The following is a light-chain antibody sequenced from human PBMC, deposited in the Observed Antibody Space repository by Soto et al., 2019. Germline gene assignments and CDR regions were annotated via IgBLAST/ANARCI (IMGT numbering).Light chain of an antibody. CDR1: QSISSY. CDR3: QQSYSTPYT. Sequence: DSQMTQSPSSLSASVGDRVTITCRASQSISSYLNWYQQKPGKAPKLLIYAASSLQRGVPSRFSGSGSGTDFTLTISSLQPEDFANYYCQQSYSTPYTFGQGTKLEIK. J-gene: IGKJ2*01. V-gene: IGKV1-39*01. CDR2: AAS.